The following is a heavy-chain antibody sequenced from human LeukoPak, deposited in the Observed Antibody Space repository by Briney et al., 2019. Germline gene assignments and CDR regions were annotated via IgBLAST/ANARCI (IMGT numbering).Heavy chain of an antibody. Sequence: PSEILSLTCAVYGGSFSGYYWSWIRQPPGKGLEWIGEINHSGSTNYNPSLKSRVTISVDRSKNQFSLKLSSVTAADTAVYYCARGKLAARLRHDWFDPWGQGTLVTVSS. CDR2: INHSGST. J-gene: IGHJ5*02. V-gene: IGHV4-34*01. CDR1: GGSFSGYY. D-gene: IGHD6-6*01. CDR3: ARGKLAARLRHDWFDP.